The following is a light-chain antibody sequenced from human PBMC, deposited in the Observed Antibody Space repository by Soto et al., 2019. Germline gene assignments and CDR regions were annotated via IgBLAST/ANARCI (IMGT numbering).Light chain of an antibody. CDR1: QSVSNNY. CDR3: QQRSNWPLT. Sequence: EIVLTQSPGTLSLSPGERATLSCRASQSVSNNYLACYQQTPGQAPMLLLDDASNSATGIPSRFSGRGSGPAFTHTITSLEPDDFAFYYCQQRSNWPLTFGGGTKVDIK. CDR2: DAS. V-gene: IGKV3-11*01. J-gene: IGKJ4*01.